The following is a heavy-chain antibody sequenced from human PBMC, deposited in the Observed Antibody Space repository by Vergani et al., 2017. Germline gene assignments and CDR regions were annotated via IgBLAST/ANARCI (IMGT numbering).Heavy chain of an antibody. CDR2: MYHSGST. CDR1: GGSMSGYY. D-gene: IGHD3-10*01. Sequence: QVRLQESGPGLVKPSETLSLTCSVSGGSMSGYYWSWIRQPPGKELEWIGYMYHSGSTHYNPSLETRVTISGDTSKNQFSMKLNSVTAADTAVYYCGRVADFYGLGRRLLDLWGQGILVTVSS. J-gene: IGHJ5*02. V-gene: IGHV4-59*01. CDR3: GRVADFYGLGRRLLDL.